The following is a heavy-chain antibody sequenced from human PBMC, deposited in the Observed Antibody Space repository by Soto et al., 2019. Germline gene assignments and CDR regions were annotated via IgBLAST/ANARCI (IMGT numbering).Heavy chain of an antibody. CDR1: GFAFSTCN. D-gene: IGHD3-9*01. CDR3: ARAQIRYFDWLLDY. Sequence: GGSLRLSCTASGFAFSTCNINWVRQAPGKGLEWVSYISNSSSTIYYSDSVKGRFTISRDNAKNSLYLQMNSLRDDDTAVYYCARAQIRYFDWLLDYWGQGTLVTVSS. CDR2: ISNSSSTI. V-gene: IGHV3-48*02. J-gene: IGHJ4*02.